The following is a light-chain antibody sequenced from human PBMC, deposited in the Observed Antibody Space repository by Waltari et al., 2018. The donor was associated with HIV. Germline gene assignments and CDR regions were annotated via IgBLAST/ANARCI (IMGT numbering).Light chain of an antibody. CDR2: DNH. V-gene: IGLV1-51*01. Sequence: QSVLTQPPSVSAAAGQKVTISCSGSSSTIGNNSVTWYQQLPGTAPKPLIYDNHKSPSGIPNRFSGSKSVTAATLGIAGLQTGDEADYYCGTWDGAYVVFGGGTKLTVL. CDR1: SSTIGNNS. CDR3: GTWDGAYVV. J-gene: IGLJ2*01.